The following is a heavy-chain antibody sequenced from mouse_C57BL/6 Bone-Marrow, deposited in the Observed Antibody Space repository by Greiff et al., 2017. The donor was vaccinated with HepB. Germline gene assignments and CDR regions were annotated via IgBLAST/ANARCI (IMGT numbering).Heavy chain of an antibody. CDR2: IDPNSGGT. J-gene: IGHJ2*01. V-gene: IGHV1-72*01. CDR3: ARAGHYYGSRYFDY. D-gene: IGHD1-1*01. Sequence: QVQLQQPGAELVKPGASVKLSCKASGYTFTSYWMHWVKQRPGRGLEWIGRIDPNSGGTKYNETFKSKATLTVDKPSSTAYMQLSILTSEDSAVYYCARAGHYYGSRYFDYWGQGTTLTVSS. CDR1: GYTFTSYW.